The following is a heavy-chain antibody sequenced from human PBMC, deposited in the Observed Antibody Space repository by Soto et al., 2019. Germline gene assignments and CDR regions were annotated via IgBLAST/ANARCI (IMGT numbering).Heavy chain of an antibody. D-gene: IGHD3-3*02. V-gene: IGHV5-51*01. J-gene: IGHJ6*02. Sequence: PGESLKISCKGSGYSFTSYWIVWVPQMPGKGLEWMGIIYPGDSDTRYSPSFQGQVTISADKSISTAYLQGSSLKASDTAMYYCSRPGCAYSESTDMYVLGQQNTLTVSS. CDR2: IYPGDSDT. CDR1: GYSFTSYW. CDR3: SRPGCAYSESTDMYV.